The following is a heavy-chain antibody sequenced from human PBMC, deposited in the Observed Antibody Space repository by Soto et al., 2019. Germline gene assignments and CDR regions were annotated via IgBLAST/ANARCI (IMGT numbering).Heavy chain of an antibody. J-gene: IGHJ4*02. CDR3: AALRAWGY. CDR2: ISYDGSNK. Sequence: QVQLVESGGGVVQPGRSLRLSCAASGFTFSSYGTHWVRQAPGKGLEWVAVISYDGSNKYYADSVKGRFTISRDNSKNTLYLQMNSLRAEDTAVYYCAALRAWGYWGQGTLVTVSS. V-gene: IGHV3-30*03. CDR1: GFTFSSYG. D-gene: IGHD4-17*01.